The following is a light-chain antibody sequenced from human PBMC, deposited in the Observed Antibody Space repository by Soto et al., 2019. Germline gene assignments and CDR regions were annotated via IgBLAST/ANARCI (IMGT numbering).Light chain of an antibody. CDR2: DVT. V-gene: IGLV2-14*01. Sequence: QSALTQPASVSGSPGQSITISCTGTSSDVGAYNYVSWYQQHPGKAPKLMIYDVTNRPSGVSNRFSGSKSGNTASLTSSGLQAEDDADYYCSSYTCSSTLRGVFGTGTKVTVL. CDR1: SSDVGAYNY. CDR3: SSYTCSSTLRGV. J-gene: IGLJ1*01.